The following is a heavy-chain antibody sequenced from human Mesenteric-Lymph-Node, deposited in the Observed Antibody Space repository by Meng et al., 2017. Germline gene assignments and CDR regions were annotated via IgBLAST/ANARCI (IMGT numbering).Heavy chain of an antibody. CDR2: LYYSGTT. CDR3: ASSRWVGTMFSWFDP. J-gene: IGHJ5*02. V-gene: IGHV4-39*07. D-gene: IGHD3-10*02. Sequence: SETLSLTCTVSGGSISSSSHYWVWIRQPPGKGLEWIGSLYYSGTTYYNSSLKRRVTISVDTSKNQFSLKLTSVTAADTAVYYCASSRWVGTMFSWFDPWGQGTLVTVSS. CDR1: GGSISSSSHY.